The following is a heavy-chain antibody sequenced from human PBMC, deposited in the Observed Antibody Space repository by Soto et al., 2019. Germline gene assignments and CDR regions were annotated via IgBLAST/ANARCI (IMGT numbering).Heavy chain of an antibody. CDR2: IYYSGTT. CDR1: GGSIGSGDYY. CDR3: ARNRGHRSGNVNDAFDI. J-gene: IGHJ3*02. V-gene: IGHV4-30-4*01. Sequence: SETLSLTCSVSGGSIGSGDYYWSWIRQPPGKGLEWIGYIYYSGTTYYNPSLKSRITISVDTSKSQFSLKLSSVTAADTAVYYCARNRGHRSGNVNDAFDIWGQGTMVTVSS. D-gene: IGHD6-19*01.